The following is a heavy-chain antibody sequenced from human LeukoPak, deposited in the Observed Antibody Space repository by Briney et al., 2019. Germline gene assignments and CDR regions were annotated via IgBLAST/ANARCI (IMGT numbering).Heavy chain of an antibody. CDR1: GYTFINYN. V-gene: IGHV1-18*01. Sequence: ASVKVSCKASGYTFINYNINWVRQAPGQGLEWMGWVSIYSGDTNYAQKLQGRVTMTTDTSTSTAYMELRSLRSDDTAVYYCARVHYGSGSYNYYYYMDVWGKGTTVTVSS. D-gene: IGHD3-10*01. J-gene: IGHJ6*03. CDR2: VSIYSGDT. CDR3: ARVHYGSGSYNYYYYMDV.